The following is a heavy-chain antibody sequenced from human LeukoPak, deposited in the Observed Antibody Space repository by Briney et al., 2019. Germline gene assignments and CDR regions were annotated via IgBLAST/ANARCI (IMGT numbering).Heavy chain of an antibody. CDR1: GGSISSGSYY. CDR2: IYTSGST. Sequence: SGTLSLTCTVSGGSISSGSYYWSWIRQPAGKGLEWIGRIYTSGSTNYNPSLKSRVTISVDTSKNQFSLKLSSVTAADTAVYYCASGGDSNYYYYYGMDVWGQGTTVTVSS. J-gene: IGHJ6*02. CDR3: ASGGDSNYYYYYGMDV. V-gene: IGHV4-61*02. D-gene: IGHD2-21*02.